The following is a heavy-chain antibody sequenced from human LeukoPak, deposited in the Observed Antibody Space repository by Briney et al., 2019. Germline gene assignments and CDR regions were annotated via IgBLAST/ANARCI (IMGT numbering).Heavy chain of an antibody. D-gene: IGHD3-22*01. CDR3: ATLVDSSGYYFDY. Sequence: ASVKVSCKVPGYTLTELSMHWVRQAPGKGLEWMGGFDPEDGETIYAQKFQGRVTMTEDTSTDTAYMELSSLRSEDTAMYYCATLVDSSGYYFDYWGQGTLVTVSS. CDR2: FDPEDGET. V-gene: IGHV1-24*01. J-gene: IGHJ4*02. CDR1: GYTLTELS.